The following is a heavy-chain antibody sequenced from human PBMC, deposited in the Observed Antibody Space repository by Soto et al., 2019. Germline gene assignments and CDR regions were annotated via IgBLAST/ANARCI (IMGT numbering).Heavy chain of an antibody. V-gene: IGHV1-2*04. CDR3: ARGFDETDWWAWCAGPLRHFYGLDV. CDR2: INPNSGRA. J-gene: IGHJ6*02. Sequence: QVQLVQSGAEVKKPGASVKVSCVASGYTFTGFYIHWVRQAPGQGLEWLGYINPNSGRANYAQKFQGWVTMTKDTCVSTAYMELTRVTSDDTAVYYCARGFDETDWWAWCAGPLRHFYGLDVWGQGTTVTVSS. CDR1: GYTFTGFY. D-gene: IGHD2-8*02.